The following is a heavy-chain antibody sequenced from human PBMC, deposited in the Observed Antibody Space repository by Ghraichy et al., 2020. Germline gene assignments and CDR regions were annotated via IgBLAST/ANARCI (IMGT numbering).Heavy chain of an antibody. Sequence: GESLNISCAASGFTFSSYSMNWVRQAPGKGLEWVSYISSSSSTIYYADSVKGRFTISRDNAKNSLYLQMNSLRDEDTAVYYCARAASYSSSWYGDAFDIWGQGTMVTVSS. CDR3: ARAASYSSSWYGDAFDI. J-gene: IGHJ3*02. CDR2: ISSSSSTI. D-gene: IGHD6-13*01. V-gene: IGHV3-48*02. CDR1: GFTFSSYS.